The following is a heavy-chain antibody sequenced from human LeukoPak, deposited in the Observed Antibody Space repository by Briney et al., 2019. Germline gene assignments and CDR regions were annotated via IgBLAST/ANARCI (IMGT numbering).Heavy chain of an antibody. D-gene: IGHD1-14*01. CDR1: VVAFTNAW. CDR2: IKSKTDGGTT. J-gene: IGHJ4*02. Sequence: GGSLRLSSAPSVVAFTNAWTSGVRQAPGKGLERVGRIKSKTDGGTTDYAAPVKGRFTISRDDSKNTMHLQMNSLTTAAADADFCNTDPRRAQYKHGRASYLGQGTLVTVSS. V-gene: IGHV3-15*01. CDR3: NTDPRRAQYKHGRASY.